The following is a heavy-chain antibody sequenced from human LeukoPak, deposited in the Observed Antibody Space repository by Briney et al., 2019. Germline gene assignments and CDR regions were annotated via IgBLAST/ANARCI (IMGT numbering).Heavy chain of an antibody. CDR3: ARGTSDYSAVFDY. Sequence: GGSLRLSCAASGFTFSSYSMNWVRQAPGKGLEWVSSISSSSYIYYVDLVKGRFTISRDNAKNSLYLQMNSLRAEDTAVYYCARGTSDYSAVFDYWGQGTLVTVSS. D-gene: IGHD4-17*01. J-gene: IGHJ4*02. CDR1: GFTFSSYS. CDR2: ISSSSYI. V-gene: IGHV3-21*01.